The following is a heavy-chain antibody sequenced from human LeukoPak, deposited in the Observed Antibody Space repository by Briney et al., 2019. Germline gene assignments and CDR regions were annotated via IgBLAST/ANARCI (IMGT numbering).Heavy chain of an antibody. V-gene: IGHV3-66*01. D-gene: IGHD2-15*01. CDR2: IYSGGST. J-gene: IGHJ1*01. CDR1: GFTVSSNY. Sequence: PGGSLRLSCAASGFTVSSNYMSWVRQAPGKGLEWVSVIYSGGSTYYADSVKGRFTISRDNSKNTLYLQMNSLRAEDTAVYYCARVRLGYCSGGSCSEYFQHWGQGTLVTVSS. CDR3: ARVRLGYCSGGSCSEYFQH.